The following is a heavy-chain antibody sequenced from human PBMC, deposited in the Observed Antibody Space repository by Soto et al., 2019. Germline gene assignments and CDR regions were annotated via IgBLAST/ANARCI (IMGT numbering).Heavy chain of an antibody. CDR2: IYPGDSDT. CDR3: ARRTPDYYDSSGYYYLYAFDI. CDR1: GYSFTSYW. J-gene: IGHJ3*02. V-gene: IGHV5-51*01. Sequence: PGESLKISCKCSGYSFTSYWIGLVRQMPGKGLEWMGIIYPGDSDTRYSPSFQGQVTISADKSISTAYLQWSSLKASDTAMYYCARRTPDYYDSSGYYYLYAFDIWGQGTMVTVSS. D-gene: IGHD3-22*01.